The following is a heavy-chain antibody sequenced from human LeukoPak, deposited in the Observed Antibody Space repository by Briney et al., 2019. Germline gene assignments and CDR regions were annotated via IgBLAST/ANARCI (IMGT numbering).Heavy chain of an antibody. CDR1: GFTFNRHG. J-gene: IGHJ4*02. CDR2: ISYDGSNK. D-gene: IGHD4-17*01. V-gene: IGHV3-30*03. Sequence: PGGSLRLSCAASGFTFNRHGMSWVRQAPGKGLEWVAVISYDGSNKYYADSVKGRFTISRDNSKNTLYLQMNSLRAEDTAVYYCARDFTTVTTFDYWGQGTLVTVSS. CDR3: ARDFTTVTTFDY.